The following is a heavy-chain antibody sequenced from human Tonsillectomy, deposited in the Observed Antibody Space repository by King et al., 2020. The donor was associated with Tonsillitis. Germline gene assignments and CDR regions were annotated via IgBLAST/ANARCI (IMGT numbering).Heavy chain of an antibody. J-gene: IGHJ4*02. D-gene: IGHD3-9*01. Sequence: QVQLVESGGGVVQPGRSLRLSCAASGFIFNTYGMHWVRQAPGKGLEWLAIISYDGSNKYFADSVKGRFTISRDNSKNTLYLQMNSLRAEDKAVYYCAKGTDRFFAWSAFYYWGQGTLDTVSS. CDR1: GFIFNTYG. CDR3: AKGTDRFFAWSAFYY. V-gene: IGHV3-30*18. CDR2: ISYDGSNK.